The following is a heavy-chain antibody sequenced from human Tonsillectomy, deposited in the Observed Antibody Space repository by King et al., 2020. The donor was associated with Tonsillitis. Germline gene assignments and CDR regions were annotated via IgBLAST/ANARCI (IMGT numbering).Heavy chain of an antibody. CDR2: ITPFNGNT. J-gene: IGHJ5*02. CDR3: AKSTTVIEGHENWFDP. Sequence: QLVESGAEVKKTGSSVKVSCKASGYTFTYHYLHWVRQAPGQALEWMGWITPFNGNTNYAQKFQDRVTITRDRSMSTAYMELSSLRSEDTAMYYCAKSTTVIEGHENWFDPWGQGTLVTVSS. D-gene: IGHD4-17*01. V-gene: IGHV1-45*02. CDR1: GYTFTYHY.